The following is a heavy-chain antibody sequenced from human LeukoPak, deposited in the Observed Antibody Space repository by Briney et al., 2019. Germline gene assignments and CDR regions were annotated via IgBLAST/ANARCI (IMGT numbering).Heavy chain of an antibody. J-gene: IGHJ4*02. V-gene: IGHV3-53*01. CDR1: GFTVSSNY. CDR2: IYSGGST. CDR3: ASFTDNYFDY. Sequence: GGSLRLSCAASGFTVSSNYMSWVRQAPGKGLEWVSVIYSGGSTYHADSVKGRFTISRDNSKNTLYLQMNSLRAEDTAVYYCASFTDNYFDYWGQGTLVTVSS.